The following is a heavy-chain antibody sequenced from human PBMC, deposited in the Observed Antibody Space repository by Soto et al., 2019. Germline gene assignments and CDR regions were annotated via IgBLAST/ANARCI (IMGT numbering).Heavy chain of an antibody. Sequence: EVPLLESGGGLVQPGGSLRLSCAASGFPFSSRAMSWVRQAPGKGLEWVSAISGSGTITYYADSVKGRFTISRDTSKNTLYLRMNSLRADDTAVYYCAEWARYCSGADCRDWGQGTLVTVS. CDR3: AEWARYCSGADCRD. CDR2: ISGSGTIT. J-gene: IGHJ4*02. V-gene: IGHV3-23*01. CDR1: GFPFSSRA. D-gene: IGHD2-15*01.